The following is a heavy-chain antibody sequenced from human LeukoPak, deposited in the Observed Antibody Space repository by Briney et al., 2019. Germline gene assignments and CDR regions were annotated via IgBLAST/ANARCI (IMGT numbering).Heavy chain of an antibody. CDR1: GFIFSSYG. CDR3: AKKSPYAVGGVRRLYYFDY. Sequence: PGGSLRLSCAASGFIFSSYGIRWVRQARGKGVEWVSDIRNSGRTYYTDTVKSRFTISTDNSKNTPPLQMNSLRAEDKAVYYCAKKSPYAVGGVRRLYYFDYWGQGALVTVSS. CDR2: IRNSGRT. D-gene: IGHD1-26*01. V-gene: IGHV3-23*01. J-gene: IGHJ4*02.